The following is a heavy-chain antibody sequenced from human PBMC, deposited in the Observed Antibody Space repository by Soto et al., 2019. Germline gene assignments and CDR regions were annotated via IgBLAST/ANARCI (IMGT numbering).Heavy chain of an antibody. Sequence: SVKVSCKASGGTFSSYAISWVRQAPGQGLEWMGGIIPIFGTANYAQKFQGRVTITADESTSTAYVELSSLRSEDTAVYYCASGSITIFGVVTDNWFDPWGQGTLVTVYS. V-gene: IGHV1-69*13. J-gene: IGHJ5*02. CDR3: ASGSITIFGVVTDNWFDP. D-gene: IGHD3-3*01. CDR1: GGTFSSYA. CDR2: IIPIFGTA.